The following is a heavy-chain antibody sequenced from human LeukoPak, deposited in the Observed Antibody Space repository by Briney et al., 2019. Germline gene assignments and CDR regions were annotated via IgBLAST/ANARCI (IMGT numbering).Heavy chain of an antibody. CDR1: GYTFTSYA. V-gene: IGHV7-4-1*02. J-gene: IGHJ6*02. Sequence: ASVKVSCKASGYTFTSYAMNWVRQAPGQGLEWMGWINTNTGNPTYAQGFSGRFVFSLDTSVSTAYLQISSLKAEDTAVYYCARGSSSWSGNYYGMDVWGQGTTVTVSS. CDR2: INTNTGNP. D-gene: IGHD6-13*01. CDR3: ARGSSSWSGNYYGMDV.